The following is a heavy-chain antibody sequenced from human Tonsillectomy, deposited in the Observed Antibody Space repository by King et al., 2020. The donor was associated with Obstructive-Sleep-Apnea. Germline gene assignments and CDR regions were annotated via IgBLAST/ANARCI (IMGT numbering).Heavy chain of an antibody. V-gene: IGHV3-30*02. CDR2: IGYDGRNK. Sequence: VQLVESGGGVVQPGGSLRLSCGASGFTFSSYGMHWVRQAPGKGLEWVAYIGYDGRNKYYSESVKGRFTISRDNSKNTLYLEMNSLRAEDTAVYHCENQYYYDRKGRWKDDVLDVWGQGTMVIVAS. J-gene: IGHJ3*01. D-gene: IGHD3-22*01. CDR1: GFTFSSYG. CDR3: ENQYYYDRKGRWKDDVLDV.